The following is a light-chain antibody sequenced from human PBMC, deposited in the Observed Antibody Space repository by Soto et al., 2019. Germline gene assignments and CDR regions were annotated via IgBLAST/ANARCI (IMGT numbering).Light chain of an antibody. V-gene: IGLV2-8*01. Sequence: QSVLTQPPSASGSPGQSVTISCTGTSSDVGGYDYVSWYQQRPGTAPRLIIYDVNKRPSGVPDRFSGSKSGNTASLTISGLQAEDEADYYCCSYAGNYKYVFGSGTKVTVL. CDR3: CSYAGNYKYV. CDR2: DVN. CDR1: SSDVGGYDY. J-gene: IGLJ1*01.